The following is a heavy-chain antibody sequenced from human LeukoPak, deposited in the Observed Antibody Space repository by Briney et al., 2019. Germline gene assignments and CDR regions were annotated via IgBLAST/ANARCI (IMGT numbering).Heavy chain of an antibody. CDR3: VRGVTTERYNWFDP. D-gene: IGHD4-11*01. V-gene: IGHV3-66*01. CDR2: IYSGGST. Sequence: GGSLRLSCAASEFSVGSNYMTWVRQAPGKGLEWVSLIYSGGSTYYADSVKGRFTISRDNSKNTLYLQMNSLRAEDTAVYYCVRGVTTERYNWFDPWGQGTLVTVSS. CDR1: EFSVGSNY. J-gene: IGHJ5*02.